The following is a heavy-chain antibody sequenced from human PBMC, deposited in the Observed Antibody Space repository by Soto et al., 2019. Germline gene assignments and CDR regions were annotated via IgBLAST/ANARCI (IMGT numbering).Heavy chain of an antibody. J-gene: IGHJ6*02. CDR1: GGSIISDGDY. D-gene: IGHD3-10*01. CDR3: ARARMVRGIIYYYGMDV. Sequence: SETLSLTCTVSGGSIISDGDYWILIRQHPGKGLEWIGYIYYSGSTYYNPSLKSRVTISVDTSKNQFSLKLNSVTAADTAVYYCARARMVRGIIYYYGMDVWGQGTTVTVS. CDR2: IYYSGST. V-gene: IGHV4-31*03.